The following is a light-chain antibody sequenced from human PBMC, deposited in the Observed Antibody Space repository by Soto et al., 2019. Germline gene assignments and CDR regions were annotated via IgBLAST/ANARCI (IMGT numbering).Light chain of an antibody. CDR2: EVS. Sequence: QSALTQPASVSGSPGQSITISCTGTSSDVGGYNYVSWYQQHPGKAPKLMIYEVSNRPSGVSNRFSGSKSGNTAFLTISGLQAEAEADYYCSSYTSRLTVVFGGGTKLTVL. CDR1: SSDVGGYNY. V-gene: IGLV2-14*01. J-gene: IGLJ2*01. CDR3: SSYTSRLTVV.